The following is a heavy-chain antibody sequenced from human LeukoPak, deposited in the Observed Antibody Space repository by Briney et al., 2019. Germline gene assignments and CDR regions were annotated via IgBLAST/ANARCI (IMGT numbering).Heavy chain of an antibody. D-gene: IGHD2-2*01. Sequence: QAGGSLRLSCAASGFTFSRAWMSWVRQAPGKGLEWVAVISYDGSNKYYADSVKGRFTISRDNSKNTLYLQMNSLRAEDTAVYYCARVWHCSSTSCSEIDYWGQGTLVTVSS. CDR2: ISYDGSNK. CDR1: GFTFSRAW. V-gene: IGHV3-30-3*01. J-gene: IGHJ4*02. CDR3: ARVWHCSSTSCSEIDY.